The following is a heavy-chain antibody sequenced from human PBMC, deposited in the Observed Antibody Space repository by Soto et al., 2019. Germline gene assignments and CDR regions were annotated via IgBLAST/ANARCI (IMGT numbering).Heavy chain of an antibody. CDR3: GRGTLVVGYDYFDY. CDR2: IYYSGST. J-gene: IGHJ4*02. Sequence: SETLSLTCTVSGGSISSYYWSWIRQPPGKGLEWIGFIYYSGSTNYNPSLKSRVTISVDTSKNQLSLKLSSVTAADTAVYYCGRGTLVVGYDYFDYWGQGTLVTVSS. D-gene: IGHD5-12*01. V-gene: IGHV4-59*01. CDR1: GGSISSYY.